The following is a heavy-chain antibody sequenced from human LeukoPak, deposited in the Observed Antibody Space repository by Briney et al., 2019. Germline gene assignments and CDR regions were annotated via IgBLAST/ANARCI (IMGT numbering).Heavy chain of an antibody. CDR2: ISGSGGST. J-gene: IGHJ4*02. Sequence: PGGSLRLSCAASGFTFSSYAMSWVRQAPGKGLEWVSAISGSGGSTYYADSVKGRFTISRDNSKNTLYLQMNSLRAEDTAVYYCANHYDSSGYYFDYWGQGTPVTVSS. V-gene: IGHV3-23*01. CDR1: GFTFSSYA. D-gene: IGHD3-22*01. CDR3: ANHYDSSGYYFDY.